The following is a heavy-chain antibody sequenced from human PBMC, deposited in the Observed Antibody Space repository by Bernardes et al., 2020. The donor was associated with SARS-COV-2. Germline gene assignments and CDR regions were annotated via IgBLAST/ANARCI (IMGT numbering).Heavy chain of an antibody. CDR1: GFTFSSYA. V-gene: IGHV3-23*01. Sequence: GGSLRPSCAASGFTFSSYAMSWVRQAPGKGREWVSAISGIGVTTYYADSVKGRFTISRDNSENTLYLQMNSLRVEDTAVYYCAKEGDTVPGNAFDIWGHGTLVTVSS. D-gene: IGHD2-8*01. CDR2: ISGIGVTT. CDR3: AKEGDTVPGNAFDI. J-gene: IGHJ3*02.